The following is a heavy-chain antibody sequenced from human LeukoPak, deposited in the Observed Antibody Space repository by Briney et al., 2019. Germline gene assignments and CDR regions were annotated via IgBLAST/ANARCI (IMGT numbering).Heavy chain of an antibody. CDR1: GYTFTNYY. J-gene: IGHJ6*03. CDR3: ARTEGGYFDWLLYGDYYYYYMDV. V-gene: IGHV1-46*01. CDR2: INPNGGST. D-gene: IGHD3-9*01. Sequence: ASVKVSCKASGYTFTNYYLHWVRQAPGQGLEWMGIINPNGGSTSYAQKFQGRFTMTRDTSTSTAYMELRSLRSDDTAVYYCARTEGGYFDWLLYGDYYYYYMDVWGKGTTVTISS.